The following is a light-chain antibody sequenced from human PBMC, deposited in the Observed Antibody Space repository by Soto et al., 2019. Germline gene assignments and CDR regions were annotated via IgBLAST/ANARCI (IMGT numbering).Light chain of an antibody. J-gene: IGLJ2*01. CDR1: SSDIGGYNY. V-gene: IGLV2-8*01. Sequence: QSALTQPPSASGSPGQSVTISCTGTSSDIGGYNYVSWYQQHPGRAPKLIIDDVTERPSGVPDRFSGSKSGNTASLTVSGLQAEDEADYYCSSYAGSNNFVFGGGTKLTVL. CDR3: SSYAGSNNFV. CDR2: DVT.